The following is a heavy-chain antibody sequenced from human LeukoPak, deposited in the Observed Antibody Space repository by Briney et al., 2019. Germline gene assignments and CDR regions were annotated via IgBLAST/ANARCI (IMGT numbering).Heavy chain of an antibody. CDR2: IYYSGST. CDR1: GGSISSYY. V-gene: IGHV4-59*08. Sequence: SETLSLTCTVSGGSISSYYWSWIRQPPGKGLEWIGYIYYSGSTNYNPSLKSRVTISVDTSKNQFSLKLSSVTAADTAVHYCARHDLSHFFDYWGQGTLVTVSS. J-gene: IGHJ4*02. D-gene: IGHD2/OR15-2a*01. CDR3: ARHDLSHFFDY.